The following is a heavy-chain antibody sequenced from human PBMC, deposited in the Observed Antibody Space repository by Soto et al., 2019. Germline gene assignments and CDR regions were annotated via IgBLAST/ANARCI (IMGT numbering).Heavy chain of an antibody. CDR2: IYYSGST. J-gene: IGHJ4*02. Sequence: PSETLSLTCTVSGGSISSYYCSWIRQPPGKGLEWIGYIYYSGSTNYNPSLKSRVTISVDTSKNQFSLKLSSVTAADTAVYYCAREAEGSGYCSGGSCYYFDYWGQGTLVTVSS. CDR1: GGSISSYY. CDR3: AREAEGSGYCSGGSCYYFDY. V-gene: IGHV4-59*01. D-gene: IGHD2-15*01.